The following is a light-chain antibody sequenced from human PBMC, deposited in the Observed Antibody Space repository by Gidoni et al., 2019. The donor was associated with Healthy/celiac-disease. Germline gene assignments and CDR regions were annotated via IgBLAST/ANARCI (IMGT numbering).Light chain of an antibody. J-gene: IGKJ1*01. Sequence: EIVLTQSTGTLSLSPGERATLSCRASQSVSSSYLAWYQQKPGQAPRLLIYGASSRATGIPDRFSGSGSGTDFTLTISRLEPEDFAVYYCQQYGSSLWTFXQXTKVEIK. CDR2: GAS. CDR1: QSVSSSY. V-gene: IGKV3-20*01. CDR3: QQYGSSLWT.